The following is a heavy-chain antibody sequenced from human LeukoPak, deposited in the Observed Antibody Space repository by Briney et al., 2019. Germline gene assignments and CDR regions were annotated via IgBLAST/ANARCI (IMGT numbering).Heavy chain of an antibody. D-gene: IGHD2-15*01. CDR2: IYYSGST. V-gene: IGHV4-59*11. CDR1: GGSISSHY. J-gene: IGHJ5*02. CDR3: ARAQAARYNWFDP. Sequence: PSETLSLTCTVSGGSISSHYWSWIRQPPGKGLEWIGYIYYSGSTNYNPSLKSRVTMSVDTSKNQFSLKLSSVTAADTAVYYCARAQAARYNWFDPWGQGTLVTVSS.